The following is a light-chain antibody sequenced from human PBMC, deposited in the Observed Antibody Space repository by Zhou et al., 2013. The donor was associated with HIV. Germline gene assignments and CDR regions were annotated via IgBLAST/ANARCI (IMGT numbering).Light chain of an antibody. CDR3: QQRGNWPWT. CDR2: DAS. CDR1: QSVSSY. Sequence: EIVLTQSPATLSLSPGERATLSCRASQSVSSYLAWYQQKPGQAPRLLVYDASNRAPGIPARFSGSGSGTDFTLTISGLEPEDFAVYYCQQRGNWPWTFGQGTKVEIK. V-gene: IGKV3-11*01. J-gene: IGKJ1*01.